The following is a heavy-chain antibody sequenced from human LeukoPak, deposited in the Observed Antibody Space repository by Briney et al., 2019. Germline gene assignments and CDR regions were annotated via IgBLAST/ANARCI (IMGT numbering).Heavy chain of an antibody. CDR2: IYYSGST. V-gene: IGHV4-39*07. D-gene: IGHD6-19*01. Sequence: SDTLSLHCTVSGASISSSSYYWSWISQPPGKGLAWIVSIYYSGSTYYNPSLKSRVTISVDTSKNQFSLKLSSVTAADTAVYYCARDRRARSAVAYYYYYMDVWGKGTTVTDSS. J-gene: IGHJ6*03. CDR3: ARDRRARSAVAYYYYYMDV. CDR1: GASISSSSYY.